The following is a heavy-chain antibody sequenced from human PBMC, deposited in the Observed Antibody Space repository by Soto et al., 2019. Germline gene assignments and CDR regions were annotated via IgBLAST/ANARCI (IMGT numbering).Heavy chain of an antibody. Sequence: SETLRRTCTFSGGSIISGDYYWILIRQHPGKGLGCLGAIYFSGTTYYNPSLKSRVAISADTSKSQFSLKLSSLTAADTSVYYCARRDRSGFCYWFETWGQGTIVTVS. CDR1: GGSIISGDYY. CDR2: IYFSGTT. J-gene: IGHJ5*02. D-gene: IGHD3-22*01. CDR3: ARRDRSGFCYWFET. V-gene: IGHV4-31*03.